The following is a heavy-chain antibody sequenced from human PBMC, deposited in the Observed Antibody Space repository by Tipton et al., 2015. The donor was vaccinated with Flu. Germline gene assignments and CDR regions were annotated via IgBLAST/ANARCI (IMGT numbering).Heavy chain of an antibody. Sequence: QSGPEVKKPGASVKVSCKASGYTLPTYPISWVRQAPGQGLEWMGWISTYNGNTNYAHKLQGRVTMTTDTSTNTAYMELRSLRSDDTAVYYCARPGGPAAINPFSYFDFWGQGALVTVSS. CDR1: GYTLPTYP. CDR2: ISTYNGNT. D-gene: IGHD2-2*01. CDR3: ARPGGPAAINPFSYFDF. J-gene: IGHJ4*02. V-gene: IGHV1-18*04.